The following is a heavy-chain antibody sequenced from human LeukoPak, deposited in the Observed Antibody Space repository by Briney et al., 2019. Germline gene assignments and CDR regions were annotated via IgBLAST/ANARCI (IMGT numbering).Heavy chain of an antibody. Sequence: SETLSLTCTVSGGSISNYYWSWIRQPPGKGLEWIGYIYYTGTTNYNPSLESRVTISVDTSKNQFSLKLSSVTAADTAVYYCAREFRTSNWFDPWGQGTLVTVSS. CDR2: IYYTGTT. V-gene: IGHV4-59*12. CDR1: GGSISNYY. J-gene: IGHJ5*02. D-gene: IGHD1-14*01. CDR3: AREFRTSNWFDP.